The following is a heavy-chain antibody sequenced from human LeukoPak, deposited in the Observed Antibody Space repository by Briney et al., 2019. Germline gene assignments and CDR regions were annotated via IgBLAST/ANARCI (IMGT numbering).Heavy chain of an antibody. V-gene: IGHV4-61*02. CDR1: GGSISSGSYY. D-gene: IGHD6-19*01. Sequence: PSETLSLTCTVSGGSISSGSYYWSWIRQPAGKGLEWIGRIYTSGSTNYNPSLKSRVTISVDTSKNQFSLKLSSVTAADTAVYYCAGSRGWYVVYFDYWGQGTLVTVSS. CDR3: AGSRGWYVVYFDY. J-gene: IGHJ4*02. CDR2: IYTSGST.